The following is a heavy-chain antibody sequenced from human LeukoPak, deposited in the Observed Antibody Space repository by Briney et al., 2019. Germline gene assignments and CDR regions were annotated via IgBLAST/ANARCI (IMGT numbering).Heavy chain of an antibody. CDR3: ARAYCSSNTSCARGSYFEL. V-gene: IGHV1-46*01. D-gene: IGHD2-2*01. CDR2: INPSGGST. Sequence: ASVKVSFTASGNTFTSYYMHWVRQAPGQGLEWMGIINPSGGSTSYAQKFQGRVTMTRDTSTSTVYMELSSLRSEDTAVYYCARAYCSSNTSCARGSYFELWSRGTLGTVSS. CDR1: GNTFTSYY. J-gene: IGHJ2*01.